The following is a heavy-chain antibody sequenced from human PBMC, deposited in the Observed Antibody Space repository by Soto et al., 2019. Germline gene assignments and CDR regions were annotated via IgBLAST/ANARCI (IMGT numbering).Heavy chain of an antibody. J-gene: IGHJ6*04. CDR2: IIPIFGTA. V-gene: IGHV1-69*01. Sequence: QVQLVQSGAEGKKPGSSVKVSCKASGGTFSSYAISWVRQAPGEGLEWMGGIIPIFGTANYAQKFQGRVTITADESTSTAYMELSSLRSEDTAVYYYARWRVEYSSSSPRYVYPYYYGMNVGGKGTTVTVSS. D-gene: IGHD6-6*01. CDR3: ARWRVEYSSSSPRYVYPYYYGMNV. CDR1: GGTFSSYA.